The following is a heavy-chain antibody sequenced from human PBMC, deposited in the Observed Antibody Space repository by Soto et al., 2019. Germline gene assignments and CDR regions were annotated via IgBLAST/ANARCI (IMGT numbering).Heavy chain of an antibody. CDR3: ARDPAVGSSGWYYFDY. CDR2: VSSSGSTT. Sequence: EVQLVESGGGLVQPGGSLRLSCAASGFTFRSHNMNWVRQAPGKGLEWVSYVSSSGSTTYYADSVRGRFTISRHNGKDSLYLEMNRLRDEDTAVYYCARDPAVGSSGWYYFDYWGQGTLVTVSS. D-gene: IGHD6-19*01. J-gene: IGHJ4*02. V-gene: IGHV3-48*02. CDR1: GFTFRSHN.